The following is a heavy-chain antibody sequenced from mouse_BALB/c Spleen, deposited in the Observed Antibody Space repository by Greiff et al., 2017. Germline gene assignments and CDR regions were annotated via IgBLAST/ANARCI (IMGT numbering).Heavy chain of an antibody. CDR2: ISCYNGAT. Sequence: LVKTGASVKISCKASGYSFTGYYMHWVKQSHGKSLEWIGYISCYNGATSYNQKFKGKATFTVDTSSSTAYMQFNSLTSEDSAVYYCARQGRYDEGENYFYYWGQGTTLTVSS. V-gene: IGHV1S34*01. CDR3: ARQGRYDEGENYFYY. J-gene: IGHJ2*01. CDR1: GYSFTGYY. D-gene: IGHD2-14*01.